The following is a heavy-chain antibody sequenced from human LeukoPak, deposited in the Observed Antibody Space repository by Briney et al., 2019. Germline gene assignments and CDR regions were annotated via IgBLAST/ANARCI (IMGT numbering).Heavy chain of an antibody. CDR1: GGSISSGGYS. V-gene: IGHV4-30-2*01. Sequence: SETLSLTCAVSGGSISSGGYSWSWIRQPPGKGLEWIGDIYHSGSTYYNPSLKSRVTISVDRSKNQFSLKLSSVTAADTAVYYCARAGITIFGVVIPPDYWGQGTLVTVSS. CDR3: ARAGITIFGVVIPPDY. J-gene: IGHJ4*02. CDR2: IYHSGST. D-gene: IGHD3-3*01.